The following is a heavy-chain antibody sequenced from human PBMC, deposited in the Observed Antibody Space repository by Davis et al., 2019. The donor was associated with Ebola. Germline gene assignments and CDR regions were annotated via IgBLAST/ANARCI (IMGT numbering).Heavy chain of an antibody. J-gene: IGHJ4*02. D-gene: IGHD3-3*01. CDR1: GGSISSTSFS. Sequence: SETLSLTCTVSGGSISSTSFSWGWLRQPPGKALEWIGSAYYSGSTSYNPSLKSRVTISVDTSKNQFSLKLRSVTAADTALYYCARPIFGNVFDSWGQGTLVTVSS. CDR2: AYYSGST. V-gene: IGHV4-39*01. CDR3: ARPIFGNVFDS.